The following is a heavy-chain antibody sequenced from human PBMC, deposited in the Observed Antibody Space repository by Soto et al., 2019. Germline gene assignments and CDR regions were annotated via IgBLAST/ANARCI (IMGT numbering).Heavy chain of an antibody. D-gene: IGHD3-10*01. Sequence: EVQLLESGGGLVQPGGSLRLSCAASGFSFSIYSMSWVRQAPGKGLEWVCGISASGENTYYADSVKGRFTISRDNSKNTLYLQMSSLRAEDSAVYYCARGSKDSYPGSRIFDFWGRGTLVTVSS. J-gene: IGHJ4*02. CDR2: ISASGENT. CDR1: GFSFSIYS. CDR3: ARGSKDSYPGSRIFDF. V-gene: IGHV3-23*01.